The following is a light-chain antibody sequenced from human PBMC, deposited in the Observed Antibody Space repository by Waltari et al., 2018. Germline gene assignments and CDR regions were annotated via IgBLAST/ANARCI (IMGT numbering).Light chain of an antibody. V-gene: IGKV3-20*01. Sequence: EIVLTQSPGTLSLSPGERATLSCRASQSISKYLAWYQQKPGPAPRLLIYHAARRAAGIPDRFSGSGSGTDFILSISRLEPEDFAVYYCQHYESLPVTFGQGTKVEIK. CDR1: QSISKY. J-gene: IGKJ1*01. CDR2: HAA. CDR3: QHYESLPVT.